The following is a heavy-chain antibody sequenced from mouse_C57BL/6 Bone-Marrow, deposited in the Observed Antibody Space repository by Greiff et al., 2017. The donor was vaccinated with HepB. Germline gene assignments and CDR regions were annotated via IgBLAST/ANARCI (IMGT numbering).Heavy chain of an antibody. CDR3: ARWKDYDGFAY. Sequence: QVQLQQSGPELVKPGASVKISCKASGYAFSSSWMNWVKQRPGKGLEWIGRIYPGDGDTNYNGKFKGKATLTADKSSSTAYMQLSSLTSEDSAVYFCARWKDYDGFAYGGQGTRVTVSA. CDR2: IYPGDGDT. J-gene: IGHJ3*01. CDR1: GYAFSSSW. V-gene: IGHV1-82*01. D-gene: IGHD2-4*01.